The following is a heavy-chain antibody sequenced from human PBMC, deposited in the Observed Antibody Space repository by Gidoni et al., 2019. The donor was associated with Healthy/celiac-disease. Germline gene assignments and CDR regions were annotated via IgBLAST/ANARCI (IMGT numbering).Heavy chain of an antibody. D-gene: IGHD3-10*01. CDR2: IYSGGST. V-gene: IGHV3-66*01. CDR3: ARTGRGELFQVVDY. Sequence: EVQLVESGGGLVQPGGSLRLSCAASGSTVMSNYMSWVRQAPGKGLAWVSVIYSGGSTYYADSVKGRFTISRDNSKNTLYLQMNSLRAEDTAVYYCARTGRGELFQVVDYWGQGTLVTVSS. CDR1: GSTVMSNY. J-gene: IGHJ4*02.